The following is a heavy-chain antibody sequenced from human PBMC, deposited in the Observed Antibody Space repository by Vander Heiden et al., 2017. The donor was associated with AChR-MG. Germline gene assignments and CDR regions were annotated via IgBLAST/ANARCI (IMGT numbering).Heavy chain of an antibody. J-gene: IGHJ4*02. D-gene: IGHD6-6*01. CDR1: GASISRYY. Sequence: QVQLQESGPGLVKPSETLSLTCTVSGASISRYYCNWIRQPPGKGLEWIGYFSFRGGTNYNPSLKSRVTISVDTSKNQFSLKLSSVTAADTAVYYCATAKGQLGYFDYWGQGALVTVPS. CDR2: FSFRGGT. CDR3: ATAKGQLGYFDY. V-gene: IGHV4-59*01.